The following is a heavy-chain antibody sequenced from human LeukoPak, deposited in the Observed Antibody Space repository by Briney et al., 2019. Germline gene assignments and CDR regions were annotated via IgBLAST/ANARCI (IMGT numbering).Heavy chain of an antibody. CDR1: GFTFSSFA. Sequence: GGSLRLSCAASGFTFSSFAMSWVRQAPGKGLEWVSAISGSGSTTYYADSVKGRFTISRDNFKNTLYLQMNSLRAEDTAIYYCAKDRSRTIAVAGRGFDYWGQGTLVTVSS. J-gene: IGHJ4*02. CDR3: AKDRSRTIAVAGRGFDY. V-gene: IGHV3-23*01. D-gene: IGHD6-19*01. CDR2: ISGSGSTT.